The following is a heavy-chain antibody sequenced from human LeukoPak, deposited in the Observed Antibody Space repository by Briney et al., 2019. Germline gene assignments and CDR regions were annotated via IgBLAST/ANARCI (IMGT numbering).Heavy chain of an antibody. Sequence: GGSLRLSCAASGFTFSSYSMNWVRQAPGKGLEWVSSISSSSSYIYYADSVKGRFTISRDNAKNSLYLQMNSLRAEDTAVYYCARGRLYYYDSSGYVQGYWGQGTLVTVSS. CDR2: ISSSSSYI. V-gene: IGHV3-21*04. CDR3: ARGRLYYYDSSGYVQGY. J-gene: IGHJ4*02. D-gene: IGHD3-22*01. CDR1: GFTFSSYS.